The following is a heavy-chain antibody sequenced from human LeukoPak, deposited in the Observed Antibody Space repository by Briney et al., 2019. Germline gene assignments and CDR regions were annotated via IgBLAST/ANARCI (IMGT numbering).Heavy chain of an antibody. Sequence: SETLSLTCTVSGCSISSYYWSWIRQPPGKGLEWIGYIYYSGSTNYNPSLKSRVTISVDTSKNQFSLKLSSVTAADTAVYYRARAITQYSRINWFDPWGQGTLVTVSS. CDR3: ARAITQYSRINWFDP. V-gene: IGHV4-59*01. CDR1: GCSISSYY. D-gene: IGHD6-6*01. J-gene: IGHJ5*02. CDR2: IYYSGST.